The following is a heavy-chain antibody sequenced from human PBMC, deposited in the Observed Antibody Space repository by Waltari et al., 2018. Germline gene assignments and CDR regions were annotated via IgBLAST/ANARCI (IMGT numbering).Heavy chain of an antibody. V-gene: IGHV4-38-2*01. CDR2: IYHSGST. CDR3: ARGILRRSLVVVAAPLFDY. Sequence: QVQLQESGPGLVEPSETLSLTCAVSGYSISSGYYWGWIRQPPGKGLEWIGNIYHSGSTSYNPSLKSRVTISVDTSKNQFSLKLNSVTAADTAVYYCARGILRRSLVVVAAPLFDYWGQGTLVTVSS. J-gene: IGHJ4*02. CDR1: GYSISSGYY. D-gene: IGHD2-15*01.